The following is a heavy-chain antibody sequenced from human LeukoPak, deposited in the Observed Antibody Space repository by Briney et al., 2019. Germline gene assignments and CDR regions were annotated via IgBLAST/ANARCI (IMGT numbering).Heavy chain of an antibody. D-gene: IGHD2/OR15-2a*01. CDR3: AGHHTRNTVDF. Sequence: SETLSLTCTVSGGSISSYYWSWIRQPPGNGLEWIAYISDIGSINYNPSLKSRVTISLETSKNQFSLKLSSVTAADTAVYYCAGHHTRNTVDFWGQGTLVTVSS. CDR1: GGSISSYY. J-gene: IGHJ4*02. V-gene: IGHV4-59*08. CDR2: ISDIGSI.